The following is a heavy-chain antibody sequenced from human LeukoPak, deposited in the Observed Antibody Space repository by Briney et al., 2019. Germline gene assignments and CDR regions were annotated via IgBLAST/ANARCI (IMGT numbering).Heavy chain of an antibody. Sequence: GGSLRLSCTASGFTFSDYAMSWFRQAPGKGLDWVGFIRSKAHGGTAEYAASVKHRFTISRDDSKSIAHLQMNSLKIEDTAVYYCSRDPTTIARGYFDYWGQGTLVTVSS. D-gene: IGHD1-1*01. V-gene: IGHV3-49*03. J-gene: IGHJ4*02. CDR3: SRDPTTIARGYFDY. CDR2: IRSKAHGGTA. CDR1: GFTFSDYA.